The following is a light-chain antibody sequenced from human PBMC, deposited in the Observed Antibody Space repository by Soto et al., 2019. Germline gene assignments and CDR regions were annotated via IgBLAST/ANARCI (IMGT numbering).Light chain of an antibody. V-gene: IGKV3-20*01. CDR1: QSVSSSY. J-gene: IGKJ4*01. CDR2: GAS. CDR3: QQANIFPLN. Sequence: EIVLTQSPGTLSLSPGERATLSCRASQSVSSSYLAWYQQKPGQAPRLLIYGASSRATGIPDRFSGSGSGTDFTLTISRLEPEEFATYFCQQANIFPLNFGGGTKVDIK.